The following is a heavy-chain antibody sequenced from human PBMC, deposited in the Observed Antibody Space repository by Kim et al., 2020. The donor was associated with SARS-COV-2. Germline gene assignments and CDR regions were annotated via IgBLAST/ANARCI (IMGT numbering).Heavy chain of an antibody. CDR2: LNHSGST. Sequence: SETLSLTCAVYGGSFSGYYWSWIRQPPGKGLEWIGELNHSGSTNYNPSLKSRVTISVDTSKNPFSLKLSSVTAADTAVYYCARGTIIAVAGNSYYYYGMDGWGQGTTVTVSS. D-gene: IGHD6-19*01. CDR1: GGSFSGYY. V-gene: IGHV4-34*01. CDR3: ARGTIIAVAGNSYYYYGMDG. J-gene: IGHJ6*02.